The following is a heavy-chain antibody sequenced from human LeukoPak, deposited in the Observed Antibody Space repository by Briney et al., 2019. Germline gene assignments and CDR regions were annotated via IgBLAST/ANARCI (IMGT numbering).Heavy chain of an antibody. Sequence: GGSLRPSCAASGFTFSSYWMSWVRQAPGKGPVWVSRINDDGSDTTYADSVKGRFTISRDDAKNMLFLQMNSLRAEDTAVYYCVRGGPSTWSWGQGTLVTVSS. D-gene: IGHD2-15*01. J-gene: IGHJ5*02. CDR2: INDDGSDT. CDR3: VRGGPSTWS. V-gene: IGHV3-74*01. CDR1: GFTFSSYW.